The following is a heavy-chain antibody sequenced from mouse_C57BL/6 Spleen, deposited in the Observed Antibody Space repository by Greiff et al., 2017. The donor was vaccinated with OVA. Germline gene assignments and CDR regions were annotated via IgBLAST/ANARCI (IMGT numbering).Heavy chain of an antibody. D-gene: IGHD1-2*01. J-gene: IGHJ3*01. Sequence: EVKLVESGPELVKPGASVKMSCKASGYTFTDYNMHWVKQSHGKSLEWIGYINPNNGGTSYNQKFKGKATLTVNKSSSTAYMELRSLTSEDSAVYYCADSYYGPSGGFAYWGQGTLVTVSA. CDR2: INPNNGGT. CDR1: GYTFTDYN. CDR3: ADSYYGPSGGFAY. V-gene: IGHV1-22*01.